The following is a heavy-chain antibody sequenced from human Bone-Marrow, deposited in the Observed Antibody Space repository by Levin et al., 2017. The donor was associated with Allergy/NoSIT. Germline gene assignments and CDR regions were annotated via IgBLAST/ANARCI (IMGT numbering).Heavy chain of an antibody. D-gene: IGHD3-9*01. CDR2: IYYSGST. V-gene: IGHV4-59*01. Sequence: SSETLSLTCTVSGGSISSYYWSWIRQPPGKGLEWIGYIYYSGSTNYNPSLKSRVTISVDTSKNQFSLKLSSVTAADTAVYYCASTYYDILTGYRDKNYYYYMDVWGKGTTVTVSS. CDR1: GGSISSYY. J-gene: IGHJ6*03. CDR3: ASTYYDILTGYRDKNYYYYMDV.